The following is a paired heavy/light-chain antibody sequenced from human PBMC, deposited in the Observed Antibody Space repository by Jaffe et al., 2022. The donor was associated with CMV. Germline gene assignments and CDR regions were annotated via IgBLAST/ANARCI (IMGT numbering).Light chain of an antibody. V-gene: IGLV2-14*03. Sequence: QSALTQPASVSGSPGQSITISCTGTSSDVGGYNYVSWYQQHPGKAPKLMIYDVSNRPSGVSNRFSGSKSGNTASLTISGLQAEDEADYYCSSYTSSSTLMFGGGTKLTVL. CDR2: DVS. CDR3: SSYTSSSTLM. J-gene: IGLJ3*02. CDR1: SSDVGGYNY.
Heavy chain of an antibody. V-gene: IGHV3-11*06. J-gene: IGHJ6*03. CDR1: GFTFSDYY. CDR2: ISSSSSYT. D-gene: IGHD6-25*01. CDR3: ARVSGPSYYYYYYMDV. Sequence: QVQLVESGGGLVKPGGSLRLSCAASGFTFSDYYMSWIRQAPGKGLEWVSYISSSSSYTNYADSVKGRFTISRDNAKNSLYLQMNSLRAEDTAVYYCARVSGPSYYYYYYMDVWGKGTTVTVSS.